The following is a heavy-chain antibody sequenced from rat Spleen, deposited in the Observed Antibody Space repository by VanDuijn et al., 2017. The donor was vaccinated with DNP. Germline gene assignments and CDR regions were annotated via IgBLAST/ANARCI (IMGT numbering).Heavy chain of an antibody. J-gene: IGHJ2*01. D-gene: IGHD1-6*01. Sequence: EVQLVESGGDLVQPGRSLKLSCVAFGFTFNDYWMAWIRQVPGKGLEWVAAITSSGGSTYYPDSVKGRFTISRDNAKSTLYLQMNSLKSEDTATYYCTRGVYYGSSWAFDYWGHGVMVTVSS. V-gene: IGHV5-31*01. CDR2: ITSSGGST. CDR3: TRGVYYGSSWAFDY. CDR1: GFTFNDYW.